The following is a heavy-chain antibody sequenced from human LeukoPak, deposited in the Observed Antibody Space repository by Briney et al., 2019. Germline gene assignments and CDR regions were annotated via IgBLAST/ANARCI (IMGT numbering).Heavy chain of an antibody. CDR1: GFTFSNYG. D-gene: IGHD6-19*01. V-gene: IGHV3-21*01. CDR2: MSSTSGHK. Sequence: PGGSLRLSCAASGFTFSNYGMHWVRQAPGKGLEWVSAMSSTSGHKYYADSVKGRFTISRDNAKNSLYLQMNSLRAEDTAVYYCARSTAVTLPDYWGQGTLVTVSS. CDR3: ARSTAVTLPDY. J-gene: IGHJ4*02.